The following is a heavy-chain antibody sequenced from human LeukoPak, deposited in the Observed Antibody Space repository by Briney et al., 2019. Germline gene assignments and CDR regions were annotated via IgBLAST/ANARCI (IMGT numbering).Heavy chain of an antibody. CDR3: ATSYCSSTSCHDY. J-gene: IGHJ4*02. V-gene: IGHV4-4*07. Sequence: SETPSLTCTVSGGSISSYYWSWIRQPAGKGLEWIGRIYTSGSTNYNPSLKSRVTMSVDTSKSQFSLKLSSVAAADTAVYYCATSYCSSTSCHDYWGQGTLVTVSS. CDR2: IYTSGST. D-gene: IGHD2-2*01. CDR1: GGSISSYY.